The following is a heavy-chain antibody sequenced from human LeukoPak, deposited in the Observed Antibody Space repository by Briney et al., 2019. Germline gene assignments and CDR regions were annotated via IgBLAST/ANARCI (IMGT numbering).Heavy chain of an antibody. V-gene: IGHV3-74*01. Sequence: GGSLRLSCIASGFSFSGHWMHWARQLPGRGLVWVSRISPTGSTTSYADSVKGRFSISRDNAKNSLYLQMNSLRAEDTAVYYCARGATVRTPPLDYWGQGTLVTVSS. D-gene: IGHD4-23*01. CDR3: ARGATVRTPPLDY. CDR1: GFSFSGHW. CDR2: ISPTGSTT. J-gene: IGHJ4*02.